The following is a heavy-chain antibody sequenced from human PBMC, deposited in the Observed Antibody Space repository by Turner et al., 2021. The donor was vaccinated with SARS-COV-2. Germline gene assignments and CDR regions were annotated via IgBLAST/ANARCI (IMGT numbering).Heavy chain of an antibody. CDR1: GDSINNDFYY. J-gene: IGHJ4*02. D-gene: IGHD1-26*01. V-gene: IGHV4-61*02. CDR2: IYASGIT. CDR3: TRDSGGYYRLGQ. Sequence: QVPLQESGPIFVKPSQTLSLTCTVSGDSINNDFYYWAWIRQPAGKRLEWIGRIYASGITSYNPSLASRVTMSVDRSKNQFSLKLRSLSAADTAMYYCTRDSGGYYRLGQWGQGTLVTVSS.